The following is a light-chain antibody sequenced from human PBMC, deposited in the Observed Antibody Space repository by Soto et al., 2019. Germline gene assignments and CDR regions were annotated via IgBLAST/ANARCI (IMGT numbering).Light chain of an antibody. J-gene: IGLJ2*01. CDR2: EGS. CDR3: CSVERIITLV. Sequence: QSALTQPASVSGSPGQSITISCTGSSSDVGGYNLVSWYQQLPGEAPKLMIYEGSKRPSGVSNRFSGSKSGNTASLTISGLYAEDEADYYCCSVERIITLVFGGGTKLTVL. V-gene: IGLV2-23*01. CDR1: SSDVGGYNL.